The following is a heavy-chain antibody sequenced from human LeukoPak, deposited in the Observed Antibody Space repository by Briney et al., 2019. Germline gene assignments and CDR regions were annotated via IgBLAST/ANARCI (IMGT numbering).Heavy chain of an antibody. J-gene: IGHJ6*02. CDR1: GYTFAGFY. V-gene: IGHV1-2*06. Sequence: ASVKVSCKASGYTFAGFYMHWVRQAPGQGLEWMGRINPNSGGTNYAQKFQGRVTMTRDTSTSTVYMELSSLRSEDTAVYYCARERSPVVVPAAMVNYYYYGMDVWGQGTTVTVSS. D-gene: IGHD2-2*01. CDR2: INPNSGGT. CDR3: ARERSPVVVPAAMVNYYYYGMDV.